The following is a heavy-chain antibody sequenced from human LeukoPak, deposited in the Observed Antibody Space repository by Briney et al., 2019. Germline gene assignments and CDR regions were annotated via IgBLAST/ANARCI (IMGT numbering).Heavy chain of an antibody. CDR2: ISAYNGNT. J-gene: IGHJ4*02. V-gene: IGHV1-18*01. Sequence: PGGSLRLSCAASGFTFTSYGISWVRQAPGQGLEWMGWISAYNGNTNYAQKLQGRVTMTTDTSTSTAYMELRSLRSDDTAVYYCARTIFDYGDPPTDYWGQGTLVTVSS. D-gene: IGHD4-17*01. CDR3: ARTIFDYGDPPTDY. CDR1: GFTFTSYG.